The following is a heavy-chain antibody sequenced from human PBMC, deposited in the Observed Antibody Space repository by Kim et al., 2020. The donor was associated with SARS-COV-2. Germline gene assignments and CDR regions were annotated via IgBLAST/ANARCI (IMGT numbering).Heavy chain of an antibody. J-gene: IGHJ3*02. V-gene: IGHV3-23*01. CDR1: GFTFSSYA. Sequence: GGSLRLSCAASGFTFSSYAMSWVRRAPGKGLEWVSAISGSGGSTYYADSVKGRFTISRDNSKNTLYLQMNSLRAEDTAVYYCAKDRGQDQLEADDAFDIWGQGTMVTVSS. CDR2: ISGSGGST. D-gene: IGHD2-2*01. CDR3: AKDRGQDQLEADDAFDI.